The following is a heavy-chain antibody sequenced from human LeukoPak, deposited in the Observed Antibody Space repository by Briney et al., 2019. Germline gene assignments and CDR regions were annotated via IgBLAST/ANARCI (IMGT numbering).Heavy chain of an antibody. J-gene: IGHJ4*02. CDR2: ISSSGSRT. CDR3: AKGGDYGDYVFDN. V-gene: IGHV3-23*01. Sequence: GGSLRLSCAASGFTFSSYAMTWVRQAPGKGLEWVSVISSSGSRTYYADSVKGRFTISRDNSKNTLYLQMDSLRAEDTAVYYCAKGGDYGDYVFDNWGQGTLVTVSS. CDR1: GFTFSSYA. D-gene: IGHD4-17*01.